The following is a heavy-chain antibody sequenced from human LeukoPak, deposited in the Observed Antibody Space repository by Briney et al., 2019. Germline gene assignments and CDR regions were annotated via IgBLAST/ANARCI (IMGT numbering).Heavy chain of an antibody. CDR3: ARDLQYYYDSSGCYY. D-gene: IGHD3-22*01. CDR1: GYTFTSYG. J-gene: IGHJ4*02. CDR2: INPSGGST. V-gene: IGHV1-46*01. Sequence: ASVKVSCKASGYTFTSYGISWVRQAPGQGLEWMGIINPSGGSTSYAQKFQGRVTMTRDTSTSTVYMELSSLRYEDTAVYYCARDLQYYYDSSGCYYWGQGTLVTVSS.